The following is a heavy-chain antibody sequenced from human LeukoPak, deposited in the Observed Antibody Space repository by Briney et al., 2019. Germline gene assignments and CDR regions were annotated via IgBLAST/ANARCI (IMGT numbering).Heavy chain of an antibody. J-gene: IGHJ4*02. CDR2: ISGSGDTT. D-gene: IGHD4-23*01. CDR1: GFTFSNYA. CDR3: ARDYGGNSAFDY. V-gene: IGHV3-23*01. Sequence: GGSLRLSCAASGFTFSNYAMSWVRQPPGKGLEWVSLISGSGDTTYYADSVKGRFTISRDNSKNTLYLQMNSLRAEDTAMYYCARDYGGNSAFDYWGQGTLVTVSS.